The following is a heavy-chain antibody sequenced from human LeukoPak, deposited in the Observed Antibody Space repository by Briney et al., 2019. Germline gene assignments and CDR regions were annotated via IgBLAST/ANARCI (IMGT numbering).Heavy chain of an antibody. CDR2: IYTSGST. D-gene: IGHD3-16*01. CDR1: GGSISSGNVY. V-gene: IGHV4-61*02. CDR3: ARVSWPGRGSRFDP. Sequence: SQTLSLTCTVSGGSISSGNVYWNWIRQPAGKGLEWIGRIYTSGSTNYNPSLKSRVTMSVDPSKNQFSLNLSSVTAADTAVYYCARVSWPGRGSRFDPWGQGTLVTVSS. J-gene: IGHJ5*02.